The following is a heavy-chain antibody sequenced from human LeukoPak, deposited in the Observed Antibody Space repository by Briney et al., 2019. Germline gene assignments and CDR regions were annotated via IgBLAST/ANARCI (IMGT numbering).Heavy chain of an antibody. V-gene: IGHV3-74*01. CDR2: INSDGSST. CDR3: ARDLRMPYYYYYMDV. D-gene: IGHD2-15*01. CDR1: GFTFSSYW. J-gene: IGHJ6*03. Sequence: GGSLRLSCAASGFTFSSYWMHWVRQAPGKGLVWVSRINSDGSSTSYADSVKGRFTISRDNAKSTLYLQMNSLRAEDTAVYYCARDLRMPYYYYYMDVWGKGTTVTISS.